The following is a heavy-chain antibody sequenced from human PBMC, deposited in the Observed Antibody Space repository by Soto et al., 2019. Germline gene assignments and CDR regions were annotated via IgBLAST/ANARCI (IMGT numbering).Heavy chain of an antibody. J-gene: IGHJ6*02. CDR3: ARTDILTRYLYYYYYYGMDV. CDR2: ISAYNGNT. D-gene: IGHD3-9*01. V-gene: IGHV1-18*01. Sequence: QVQLVQSGAEVKKPGASVKVSCKASGYTFTSYGISWVRQAPGQGLEWMGWISAYNGNTNYAQKLQGRVTMTTDTSTSTAYMELRSLISDDTAVYYCARTDILTRYLYYYYYYGMDVWGQGTTVTVSS. CDR1: GYTFTSYG.